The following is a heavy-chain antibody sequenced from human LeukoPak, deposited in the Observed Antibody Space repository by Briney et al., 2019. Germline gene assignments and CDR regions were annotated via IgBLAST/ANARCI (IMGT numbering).Heavy chain of an antibody. CDR2: IYPGDSDT. J-gene: IGHJ3*01. CDR1: GYSFTSYW. CDR3: AEGVGVVVGKRSAFDV. Sequence: GESLKISCKGSGYSFTSYWIGWVRQMPGKGLEWMGIIYPGDSDTRYSPSFQGQVTISADKSISTAYLQWSSLKASDTAMYYCAEGVGVVVGKRSAFDVWGQGTMVTVSS. V-gene: IGHV5-51*01. D-gene: IGHD2-15*01.